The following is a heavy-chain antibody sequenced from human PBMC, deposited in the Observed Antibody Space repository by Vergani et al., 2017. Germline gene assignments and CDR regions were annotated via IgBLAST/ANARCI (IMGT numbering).Heavy chain of an antibody. CDR1: GYTFTSYY. D-gene: IGHD6-13*01. CDR3: ARVRYSSSWYSTAGYFDY. V-gene: IGHV1-46*01. CDR2: INPSGGST. Sequence: QVQLVQSGAEVKKPGASVKVSCKASGYTFTSYYMHWVRQAPGQGLEWMGIINPSGGSTSYAQKFQGRVTMTRDTSTSTAYMELSSLRSEDTAVYYCARVRYSSSWYSTAGYFDYWGQGTLVTVSS. J-gene: IGHJ4*02.